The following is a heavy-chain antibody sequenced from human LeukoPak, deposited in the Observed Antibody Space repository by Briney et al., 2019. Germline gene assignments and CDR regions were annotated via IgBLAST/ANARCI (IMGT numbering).Heavy chain of an antibody. J-gene: IGHJ4*02. CDR2: LDYSGST. V-gene: IGHV4-59*02. CDR1: GVSVSSYY. D-gene: IGHD6-6*01. Sequence: SETLSLTCTVSGVSVSSYYWTWIRQPPGKGLEWIGYLDYSGSTNYNPSLKSRITISVDTSKNNFSLKLSSVTAADTAVYYCARRHVQYSSSSDPYFDYWGQGTLVTVSS. CDR3: ARRHVQYSSSSDPYFDY.